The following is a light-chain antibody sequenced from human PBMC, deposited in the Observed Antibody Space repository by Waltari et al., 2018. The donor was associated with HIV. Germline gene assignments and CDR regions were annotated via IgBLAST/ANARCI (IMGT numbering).Light chain of an antibody. Sequence: QSVLTQPPSASGTPGQRVTISRSGSSSNIGSNTVNWCQQLPGTAPKLLTYSNNQRPSGVPDRFSGSKSGTSASLAISGLQSEDEADYYCAAWDDSLNGVVFGGGTKLTVL. CDR2: SNN. CDR1: SSNIGSNT. V-gene: IGLV1-44*01. CDR3: AAWDDSLNGVV. J-gene: IGLJ2*01.